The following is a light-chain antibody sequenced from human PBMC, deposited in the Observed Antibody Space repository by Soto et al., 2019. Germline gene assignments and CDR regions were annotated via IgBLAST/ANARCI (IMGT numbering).Light chain of an antibody. J-gene: IGKJ4*01. CDR3: QQFSSDPLT. CDR1: QTVRNNY. CDR2: DAS. V-gene: IGKV3-20*01. Sequence: EFVLTQSPGTLSLSPGERATLSCRASQTVRNNYFAWYQQKPGQAPRLLIYDASSRATGIPDRFSGGGSGTDFTLTISRLEPEDFAVYYCQQFSSDPLTFGGGTKVEIK.